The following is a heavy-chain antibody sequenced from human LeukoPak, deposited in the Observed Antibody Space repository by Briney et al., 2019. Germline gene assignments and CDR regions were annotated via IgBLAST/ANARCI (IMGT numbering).Heavy chain of an antibody. D-gene: IGHD3/OR15-3a*01. CDR3: ARGWTSLDAFDI. J-gene: IGHJ3*02. Sequence: PGGSLTLSCAASGFTFDDYGMSWVRQAPGKGLEWVSGINWNGGSIGYADSVKGRFTISRDNAKNSLYLQMNSLRAEDTALYYCARGWTSLDAFDIWGQGTMVTVSS. CDR2: INWNGGSI. V-gene: IGHV3-20*04. CDR1: GFTFDDYG.